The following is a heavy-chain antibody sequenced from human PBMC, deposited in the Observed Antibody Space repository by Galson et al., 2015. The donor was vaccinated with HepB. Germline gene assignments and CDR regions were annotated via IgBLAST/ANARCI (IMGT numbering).Heavy chain of an antibody. Sequence: QSGAEVKKSGESLKISCKGSGYSFTSHWIGWVRQMPGKGLEWMGIIYPGDSDTRHSPSFQGQVTISAQKSINTAYLQWNSLEASDTAMYYCARRGYSGYETDYWGQGTLVTVSS. J-gene: IGHJ4*02. V-gene: IGHV5-51*01. CDR2: IYPGDSDT. CDR3: ARRGYSGYETDY. CDR1: GYSFTSHW. D-gene: IGHD5-12*01.